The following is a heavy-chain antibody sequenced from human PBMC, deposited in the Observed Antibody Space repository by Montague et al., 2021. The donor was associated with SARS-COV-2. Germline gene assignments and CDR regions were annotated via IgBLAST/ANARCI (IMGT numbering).Heavy chain of an antibody. Sequence: SETLSLTCAVYGGSFSGFHWTWIRQSPGEGLEWIGETDHTGTTKYNPSLKSRLTISVDTSKNQFSLSLTSVTAADTAVYYCARRCYCSGLTCYSALVGSSFFFHYWGQGTLVTVS. CDR3: ARRCYCSGLTCYSALVGSSFFFHY. V-gene: IGHV4-34*01. J-gene: IGHJ4*02. CDR1: GGSFSGFH. CDR2: TDHTGTT. D-gene: IGHD2-2*01.